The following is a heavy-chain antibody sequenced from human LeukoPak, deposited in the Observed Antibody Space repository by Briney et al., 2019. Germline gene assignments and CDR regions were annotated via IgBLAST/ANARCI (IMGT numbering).Heavy chain of an antibody. CDR3: ARSEPFGDLDY. Sequence: SETQSLTCTVSGGSISSGGYYWSWIRQHPGKGLEWIGYIYYSGSTYYNPSLKSRVTISVDTSKNQFSLKLSSATAADTAVYYCARSEPFGDLDYWGQGTLVTVSS. D-gene: IGHD3-10*01. J-gene: IGHJ4*02. CDR2: IYYSGST. V-gene: IGHV4-31*03. CDR1: GGSISSGGYY.